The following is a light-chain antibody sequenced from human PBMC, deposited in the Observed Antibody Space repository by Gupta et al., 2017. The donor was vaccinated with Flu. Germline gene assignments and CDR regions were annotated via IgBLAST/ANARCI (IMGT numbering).Light chain of an antibody. CDR2: VSS. V-gene: IGKV1-39*01. CDR1: RSMSTY. J-gene: IGKJ5*01. CDR3: QQTYSPPPT. Sequence: GDSVTITCRASRSMSTYLNWYQQKPGMAPKLLIYVSSILQSGVPSRFSGSGAGTDFTLTINNLQREDSATYYCQQTYSPPPTFGQGTRLEI.